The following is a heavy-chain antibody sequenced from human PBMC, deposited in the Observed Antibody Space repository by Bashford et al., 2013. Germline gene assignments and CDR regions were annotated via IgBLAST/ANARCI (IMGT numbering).Heavy chain of an antibody. V-gene: IGHV1-8*01. CDR2: MNPNSGNT. CDR3: ARDPMDWYSSSYSTQDY. D-gene: IGHD6-6*01. J-gene: IGHJ4*02. Sequence: ASVKVSCKASGYTFTSYDINWVRQATGQGLEWMGWMNPNSGNTGYAQKFQGRVTMTRNTSISTAYMELSSLRAEDTAVYYCARDPMDWYSSSYSTQDYWGQGTLVTVSS. CDR1: GYTFTSYD.